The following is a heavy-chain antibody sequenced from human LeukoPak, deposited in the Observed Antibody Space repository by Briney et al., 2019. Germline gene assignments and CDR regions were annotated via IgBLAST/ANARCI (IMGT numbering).Heavy chain of an antibody. CDR3: ARDRSSSGYPIDY. CDR1: GFTFSSYG. D-gene: IGHD3-22*01. CDR2: IWYDGSNK. J-gene: IGHJ4*02. Sequence: GGSLRFSCAASGFTFSSYGMHWVRQAPGKGLEWVAVIWYDGSNKYYADSVKGRFTISRDNSKNTLYLQMNSLRAEDTAVYYCARDRSSSGYPIDYWGQGTLVTVSS. V-gene: IGHV3-33*01.